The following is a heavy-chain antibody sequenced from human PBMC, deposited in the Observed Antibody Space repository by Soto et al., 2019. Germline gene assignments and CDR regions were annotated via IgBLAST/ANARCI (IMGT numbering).Heavy chain of an antibody. CDR2: VNDRGST. J-gene: IGHJ5*02. Sequence: WTWVRQSPGKGVEWIGEVNDRGSTTYSPSLRSRLTISLDMSTNQVSLILTSVTAADRATYFCARTEGLFPRRGVLDAWGQGTLVTVSS. CDR3: ARTEGLFPRRGVLDA. V-gene: IGHV4-34*10. D-gene: IGHD3-10*01.